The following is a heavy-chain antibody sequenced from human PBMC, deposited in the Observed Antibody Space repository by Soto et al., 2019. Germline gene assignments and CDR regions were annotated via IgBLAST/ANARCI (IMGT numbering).Heavy chain of an antibody. CDR1: GYTFTGYY. D-gene: IGHD6-19*01. J-gene: IGHJ6*02. Sequence: ASVKVSCKASGYTFTGYYMHWVRQAPGQGLEWMGWINPNSGGTNYAQKFQGWVTMTRDTSISTAYMELSRLRSDDTAVYYCARESIAVAGTADYYYYYGMDVWGQGTTVTVSS. V-gene: IGHV1-2*04. CDR2: INPNSGGT. CDR3: ARESIAVAGTADYYYYYGMDV.